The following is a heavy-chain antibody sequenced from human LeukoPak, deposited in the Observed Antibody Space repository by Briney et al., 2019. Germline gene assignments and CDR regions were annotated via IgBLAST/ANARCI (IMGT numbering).Heavy chain of an antibody. Sequence: SETLSLTRTVSGGSISSSSYYWGWIRQPPGKGLEWIGSIYYSGSTYYNPPLKSRVTISVDTSKKQFSLNLSSVTAADTAIYYCVRYRSTSYRFDNWGQGTLVTVSS. D-gene: IGHD6-19*01. V-gene: IGHV4-39*01. CDR2: IYYSGST. CDR1: GGSISSSSYY. J-gene: IGHJ4*02. CDR3: VRYRSTSYRFDN.